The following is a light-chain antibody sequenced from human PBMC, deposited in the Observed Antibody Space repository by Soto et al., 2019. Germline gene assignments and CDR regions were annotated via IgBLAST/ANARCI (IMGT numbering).Light chain of an antibody. J-gene: IGLJ2*01. CDR2: STN. CDR3: VLYMGGGVSV. Sequence: QTVVTQEPSFSVSPGGTVTLTCGLSSDSVSTSYYPSWYQQTPGQAPRTLIYSTNTRSSGVPDRFSGSILGNKAALTITGAQADDESDYYCVLYMGGGVSVFGGGTKVTVL. V-gene: IGLV8-61*01. CDR1: SDSVSTSYY.